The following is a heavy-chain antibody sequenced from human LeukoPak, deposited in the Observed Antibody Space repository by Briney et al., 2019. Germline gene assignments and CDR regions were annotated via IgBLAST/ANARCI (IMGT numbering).Heavy chain of an antibody. D-gene: IGHD3-22*01. CDR3: AREWVRYYDSSGYYYPYYFDY. J-gene: IGHJ4*02. Sequence: SETLSLTCTVSGGSISSSSYYWGWIRQPPGKGLEWIGSIYYSGSTYYNPSLKSRVTITVDTSKNQFSLKLSSVTAADTAVYYCAREWVRYYDSSGYYYPYYFDYWGQGTLVTVSS. CDR1: GGSISSSSYY. V-gene: IGHV4-39*07. CDR2: IYYSGST.